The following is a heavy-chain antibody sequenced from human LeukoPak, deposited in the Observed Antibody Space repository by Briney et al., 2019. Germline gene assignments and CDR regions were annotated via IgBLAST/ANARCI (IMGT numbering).Heavy chain of an antibody. D-gene: IGHD3-22*01. Sequence: SETLSLTCTVSGGSISSGSYYWSWIRQPAGKGLEWIGRIYTSGSTNYNPSLKSRVTISVDTSKNQFSLKLSSVTAADTAVYYCARDLDSSGYYYPWGQGTLVTVSS. CDR2: IYTSGST. CDR3: ARDLDSSGYYYP. V-gene: IGHV4-61*02. J-gene: IGHJ5*02. CDR1: GGSISSGSYY.